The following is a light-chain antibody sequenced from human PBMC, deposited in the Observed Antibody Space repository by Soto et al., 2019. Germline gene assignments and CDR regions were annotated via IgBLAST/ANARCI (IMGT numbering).Light chain of an antibody. V-gene: IGKV3-15*01. J-gene: IGKJ5*01. CDR3: QQYNNWPRGIT. CDR2: GAS. CDR1: QSVSSN. Sequence: EIVMTQSPATLSVSPGERATLSCRASQSVSSNLAWYQQKPGQAPRLLIYGASTRATGIPARFSGSGSGTDFTLTISSLQSEDFAVYYCQQYNNWPRGITFGQGTRLEIK.